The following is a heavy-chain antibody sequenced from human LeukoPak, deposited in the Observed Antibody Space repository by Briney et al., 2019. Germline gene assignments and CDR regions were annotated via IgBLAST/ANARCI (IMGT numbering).Heavy chain of an antibody. CDR2: INPNRGGT. Sequence: ASVTVSCKASGYTFSGYYMHWVRQAPGQGLEWMGRINPNRGGTNYAQKFQGRVTMTRDTSISTAYMELSRLRSDDTAVYYCARDFRKGYSGYDLYFFDYWGQGTLVTVSS. CDR3: ARDFRKGYSGYDLYFFDY. CDR1: GYTFSGYY. D-gene: IGHD5-12*01. J-gene: IGHJ4*02. V-gene: IGHV1-2*06.